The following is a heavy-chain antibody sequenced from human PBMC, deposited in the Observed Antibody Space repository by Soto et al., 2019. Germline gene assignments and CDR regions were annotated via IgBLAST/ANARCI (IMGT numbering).Heavy chain of an antibody. D-gene: IGHD3-22*01. CDR1: GYTFTSYG. CDR2: ISAYNGNT. Sequence: ASVKVSCKASGYTFTSYGISWVRQAPGQGLEWMGWISAYNGNTNYAQKLQGRVTMTTDTSTSTAYMELRSLRSDDTAVYYCARDAYYYDSSGYYPNDAFDIWGQGTMVTVSS. CDR3: ARDAYYYDSSGYYPNDAFDI. V-gene: IGHV1-18*01. J-gene: IGHJ3*02.